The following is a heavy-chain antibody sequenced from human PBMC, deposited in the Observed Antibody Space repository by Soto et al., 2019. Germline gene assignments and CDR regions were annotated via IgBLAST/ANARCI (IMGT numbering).Heavy chain of an antibody. CDR3: ARDLRHNWKGGNAFDI. Sequence: QVQLVQSGAEVKKPGASVMVSCKASGYTFTSYYLHWVRQAPGQGLEWMGIINPSGGSTRYAQKFQGRVTMTRDTSTSTVYMELSSLRSEDTAVYYCARDLRHNWKGGNAFDIWGQGTMVTVSS. D-gene: IGHD1-1*01. CDR1: GYTFTSYY. V-gene: IGHV1-46*01. J-gene: IGHJ3*02. CDR2: INPSGGST.